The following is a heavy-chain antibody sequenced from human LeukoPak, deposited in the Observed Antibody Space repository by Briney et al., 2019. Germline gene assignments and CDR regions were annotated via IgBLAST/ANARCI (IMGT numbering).Heavy chain of an antibody. Sequence: SETLSLTCTVSDYSISSGFYWGWIRQPPGKGLEWIGSIYHSGTTNYNPSLKSRVAISVDTSKNQFSLKLSSVTAADTAVYYCARDWFGGSYYGALDIWGQGTMVTVSS. D-gene: IGHD1-26*01. V-gene: IGHV4-38-2*02. CDR3: ARDWFGGSYYGALDI. CDR2: IYHSGTT. J-gene: IGHJ3*02. CDR1: DYSISSGFY.